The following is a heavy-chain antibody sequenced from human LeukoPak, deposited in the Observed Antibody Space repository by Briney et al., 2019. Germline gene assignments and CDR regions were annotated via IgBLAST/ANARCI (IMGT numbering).Heavy chain of an antibody. Sequence: SQTLSLTCDVSGGSISSGGYSWSWIRQPPGKGLEWIGYIYHSGSTYYNPSLKSRVTISVDRSKNQFSLKLSSVTAADTAVYYCARGGRITMSENAFDIWGQGTMVTVSS. CDR2: IYHSGST. D-gene: IGHD3-22*01. CDR1: GGSISSGGYS. CDR3: ARGGRITMSENAFDI. V-gene: IGHV4-30-2*01. J-gene: IGHJ3*02.